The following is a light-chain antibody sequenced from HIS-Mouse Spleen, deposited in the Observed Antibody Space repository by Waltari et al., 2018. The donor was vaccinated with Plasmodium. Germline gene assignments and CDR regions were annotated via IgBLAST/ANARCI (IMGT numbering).Light chain of an antibody. Sequence: SYELTQPPPASVSPGQTASITCPGDKLGDKYACWYQQKPGQSPVLVIYQDSKRPSGIPERFSGSNSGNTATLTISGTQAMDEADYYCQAWDSSTAWVFGGGTKLTVL. J-gene: IGLJ2*01. CDR2: QDS. V-gene: IGLV3-1*01. CDR3: QAWDSSTAWV. CDR1: KLGDKY.